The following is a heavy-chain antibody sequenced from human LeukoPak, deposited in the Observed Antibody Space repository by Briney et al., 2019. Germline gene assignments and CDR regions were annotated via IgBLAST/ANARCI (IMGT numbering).Heavy chain of an antibody. J-gene: IGHJ4*02. CDR2: ISSSSSYI. D-gene: IGHD7-27*01. Sequence: GGSLRLSCAASGFTFSSYSMNWVRQAPGKGLEWVSSISSSSSYIYYADSVKGRFTISRDNAKNSLYLQMNSLRPEDTAVYYCARGLTGEEGFDYRGQGTLVTVSS. V-gene: IGHV3-21*01. CDR3: ARGLTGEEGFDY. CDR1: GFTFSSYS.